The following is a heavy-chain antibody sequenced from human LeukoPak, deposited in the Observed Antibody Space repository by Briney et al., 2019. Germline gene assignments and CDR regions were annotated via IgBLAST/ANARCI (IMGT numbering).Heavy chain of an antibody. V-gene: IGHV3-33*01. J-gene: IGHJ4*02. CDR3: ARDPRYSSTWYYFDY. Sequence: GGSLRLSCAASGFGFSSYALHWVRQAPGKGLEWVAVVWYDGSKKYYADSVKGRFTISRDNSKNTLYLQMNSLRAEDTAVYYCARDPRYSSTWYYFDYWGQGTLVTVSS. CDR2: VWYDGSKK. D-gene: IGHD6-13*01. CDR1: GFGFSSYA.